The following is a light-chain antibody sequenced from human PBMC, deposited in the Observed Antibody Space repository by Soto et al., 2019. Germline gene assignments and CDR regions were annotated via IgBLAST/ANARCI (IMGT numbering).Light chain of an antibody. Sequence: QPVLTQPPSVSGAPGQRVTISCTGSNSNIGAGYDVHWYQQLPGTAPKLLIYANSNRPSGVPDRFSGSKSGTSASLAITGLQAEDEADYYCQSYDSSLSGVVFGGGTQLTVL. CDR3: QSYDSSLSGVV. CDR1: NSNIGAGYD. V-gene: IGLV1-40*01. J-gene: IGLJ2*01. CDR2: ANS.